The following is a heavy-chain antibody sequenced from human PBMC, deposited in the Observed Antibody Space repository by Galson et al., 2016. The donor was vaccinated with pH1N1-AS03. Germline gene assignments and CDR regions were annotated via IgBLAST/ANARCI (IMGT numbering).Heavy chain of an antibody. CDR2: IKEDGNDQ. CDR1: GFTFGAFW. D-gene: IGHD3-10*01. CDR3: ARTRGVLQSSGEMLSYFDY. J-gene: IGHJ4*02. V-gene: IGHV3-7*01. Sequence: SLRLSCAASGFTFGAFWMSWVRQAPGKGLEWVANIKEDGNDQHYVASVKGRFTISRDNAKTSLFLQMNSLTADDTAVYYCARTRGVLQSSGEMLSYFDYWGLGSLVTVSS.